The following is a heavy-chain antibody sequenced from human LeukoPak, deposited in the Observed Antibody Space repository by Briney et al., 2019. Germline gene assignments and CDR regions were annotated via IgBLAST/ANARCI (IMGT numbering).Heavy chain of an antibody. CDR3: ARDVGEYCSSVSCYASDY. D-gene: IGHD2-2*01. V-gene: IGHV1-2*02. J-gene: IGHJ4*02. Sequence: GASVKVSCKASGYIFISYYMHWVRQAPGQGLEWMGWINPNSGGTNYAQKFQGRVTMTRDTSISTAYMELSRLRSDDTAIYYCARDVGEYCSSVSCYASDYWGQGTLVTVSS. CDR2: INPNSGGT. CDR1: GYIFISYY.